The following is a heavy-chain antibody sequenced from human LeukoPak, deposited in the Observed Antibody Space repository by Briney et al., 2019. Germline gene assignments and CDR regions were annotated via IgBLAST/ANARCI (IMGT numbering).Heavy chain of an antibody. CDR3: ARDAVYSSSWQYY. CDR2: IWYDGSNK. CDR1: GFTFSSYG. V-gene: IGHV3-33*01. Sequence: PGGSLRLSCAASGFTFSSYGMHWVRQAPGKGLEWVAVIWYDGSNKYYADSVKGRFTISRDNSKNTLYLQMNSLRAEDTAVYYCARDAVYSSSWQYYWGQGTLATVSS. D-gene: IGHD6-13*01. J-gene: IGHJ4*02.